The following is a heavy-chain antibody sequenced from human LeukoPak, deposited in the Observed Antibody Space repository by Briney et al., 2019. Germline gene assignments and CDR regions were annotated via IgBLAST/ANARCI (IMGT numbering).Heavy chain of an antibody. V-gene: IGHV3-53*01. J-gene: IGHJ6*02. CDR1: GFSVTSNY. CDR3: AGSHHYYYGMDV. CDR2: LYNGGTT. D-gene: IGHD1-26*01. Sequence: GGSLRVSCEVSGFSVTSNYMSWVRQAPGKGPEWVLVLYNGGTTYYADSVKGRFTVSRDNSKNTMYLQMSSLRAEDTAVYYCAGSHHYYYGMDVWGQGTTITVSS.